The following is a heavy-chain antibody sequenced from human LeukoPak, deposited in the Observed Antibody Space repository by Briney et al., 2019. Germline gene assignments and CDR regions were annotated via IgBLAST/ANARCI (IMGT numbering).Heavy chain of an antibody. CDR3: AREGGKFSTVTTPTGGFVDY. Sequence: GGSLRLSCAASGSTFSSYWMSRVRQAPGKGLEWVANIKQDGSEKYYVDSVKGRFTISRDNAKNSLYMQMNSLRAEDTAVYYCAREGGKFSTVTTPTGGFVDYWGQGTLVTVSS. D-gene: IGHD4-17*01. CDR1: GSTFSSYW. V-gene: IGHV3-7*01. CDR2: IKQDGSEK. J-gene: IGHJ4*02.